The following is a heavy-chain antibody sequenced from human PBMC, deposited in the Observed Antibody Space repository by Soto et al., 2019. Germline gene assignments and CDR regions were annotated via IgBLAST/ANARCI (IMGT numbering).Heavy chain of an antibody. CDR2: IIPLFGTT. CDR1: GGTFSTYS. V-gene: IGHV1-69*01. D-gene: IGHD6-13*01. CDR3: ARGATHGSSWYFWFDP. Sequence: QMQLVQSGAEVRMPGSSVKVSCKASGGTFSTYSINWVRQAPGQGLEWMGGIIPLFGTTNYAQKFKGGVTITADESTSTAYMELSSLRAEDAAVYYCARGATHGSSWYFWFDPWGQGTLVTVSS. J-gene: IGHJ5*02.